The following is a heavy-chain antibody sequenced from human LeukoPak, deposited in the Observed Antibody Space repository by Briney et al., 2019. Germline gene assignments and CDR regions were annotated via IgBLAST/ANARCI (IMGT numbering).Heavy chain of an antibody. Sequence: ASVKVSCKASGYTFTSYAMNWVRQAPGQGLEWMGWINTNTGNPTYAQGFTGRFVFSLDTSVSTAYLQISSLKAEDTAVYYCARAKHTAMEPNYYYYYMDVWGKGTTVTVSS. CDR1: GYTFTSYA. CDR2: INTNTGNP. J-gene: IGHJ6*03. D-gene: IGHD5-18*01. CDR3: ARAKHTAMEPNYYYYYMDV. V-gene: IGHV7-4-1*02.